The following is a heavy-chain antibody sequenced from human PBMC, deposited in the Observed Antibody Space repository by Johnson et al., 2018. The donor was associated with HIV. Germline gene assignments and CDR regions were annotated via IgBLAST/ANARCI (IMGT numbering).Heavy chain of an antibody. Sequence: VQLVESGGGVVRPGGSLRLSCTASGFTFINAWMSWVRQAPGKGLEWVGRIYSKTDGGTTDYAAPVKDRFTISRDDSKNTQYLQMNSLRAEDTAVYYCAIPLGVPTDDDAVDIWGQGTMVTVSS. CDR3: AIPLGVPTDDDAVDI. CDR2: IYSKTDGGTT. J-gene: IGHJ3*02. CDR1: GFTFINAW. D-gene: IGHD2-2*01. V-gene: IGHV3-15*01.